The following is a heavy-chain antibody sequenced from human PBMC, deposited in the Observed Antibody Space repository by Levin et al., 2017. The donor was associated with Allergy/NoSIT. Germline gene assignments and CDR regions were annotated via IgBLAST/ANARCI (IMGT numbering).Heavy chain of an antibody. CDR3: ARVGTGEAGHRETGNFDY. CDR1: GYTFTGYY. D-gene: IGHD1/OR15-1a*01. Sequence: ASVKVSCKASGYTFTGYYMHWVRQAPGQGLEWMGWINPNSGGTNYAQKFQGWVTMTRDTSISTAYMELSRLRSDDTAVYYCARVGTGEAGHRETGNFDYWGQGTLVTVSS. CDR2: INPNSGGT. J-gene: IGHJ4*02. V-gene: IGHV1-2*04.